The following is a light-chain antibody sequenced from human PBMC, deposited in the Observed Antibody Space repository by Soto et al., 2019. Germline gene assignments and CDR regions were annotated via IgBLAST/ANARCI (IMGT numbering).Light chain of an antibody. Sequence: QSALTQPASVSGSPGQSITISCTGTSSDVGAYTFVSWYQQHPDKVPKLMIFDVRRRPSGVSDRFSGSKSGITASLTISGLQPEDEADYYCSSYTSSSTHVFGSGTKVTVL. CDR1: SSDVGAYTF. CDR3: SSYTSSSTHV. CDR2: DVR. V-gene: IGLV2-14*03. J-gene: IGLJ1*01.